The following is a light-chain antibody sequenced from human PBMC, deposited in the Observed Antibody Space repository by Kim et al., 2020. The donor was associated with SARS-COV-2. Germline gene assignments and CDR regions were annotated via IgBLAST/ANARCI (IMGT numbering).Light chain of an antibody. V-gene: IGLV3-1*01. CDR3: QAWDSSSGVV. Sequence: SYELTQPPSVSVSPGQTASITCSGDKMGDKYARWYQQKPGQSPVLVIYQDNKRPSGIPERFSGSNSGNTATLTISGTQAMDEADYYCQAWDSSSGVVFGG. CDR2: QDN. J-gene: IGLJ2*01. CDR1: KMGDKY.